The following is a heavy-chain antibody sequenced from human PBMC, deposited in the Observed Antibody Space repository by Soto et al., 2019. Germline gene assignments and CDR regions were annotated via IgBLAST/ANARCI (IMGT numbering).Heavy chain of an antibody. J-gene: IGHJ6*02. CDR2: IYTSGST. CDR1: GGSISSYY. Sequence: SETLSLTCTVSGGSISSYYWSWIRQPAGKGLEWIGRIYTSGSTNYNPSLKSRVTMSVDTSKNQFSLKLSSVTAADTAVYYCARGCCSGGSCYRVYGMDVWGQGTTVTVSS. V-gene: IGHV4-4*07. D-gene: IGHD2-15*01. CDR3: ARGCCSGGSCYRVYGMDV.